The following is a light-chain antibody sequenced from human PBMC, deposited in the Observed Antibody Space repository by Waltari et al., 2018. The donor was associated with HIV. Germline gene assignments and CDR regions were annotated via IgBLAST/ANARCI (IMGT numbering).Light chain of an antibody. Sequence: NFMLTQPHSVSESPGKTVTISCTRSSGSIASTYVQWYQQRPGSAPTAVIYEHNQRASGVPDRFSGSVDSSSNSASLTISGLKTEDEADYYCQSSYTNNQVFGGGTKLTVL. V-gene: IGLV6-57*03. J-gene: IGLJ3*02. CDR3: QSSYTNNQV. CDR1: SGSIASTY. CDR2: EHN.